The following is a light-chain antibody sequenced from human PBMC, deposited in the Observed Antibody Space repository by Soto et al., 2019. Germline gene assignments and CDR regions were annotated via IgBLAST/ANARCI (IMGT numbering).Light chain of an antibody. V-gene: IGKV3-15*01. CDR2: KAS. CDR3: QQYNEWSRT. J-gene: IGKJ1*01. CDR1: QSVSSK. Sequence: DIVMTQSPVTLSVSLGDRATISCRASQSVSSKLAWYQQKPGQAPILLIYKASTRDTGTPDWFSGSGSETEFTLTISSLLSEDVAAYYCQQYNEWSRTFGQGTKVEIE.